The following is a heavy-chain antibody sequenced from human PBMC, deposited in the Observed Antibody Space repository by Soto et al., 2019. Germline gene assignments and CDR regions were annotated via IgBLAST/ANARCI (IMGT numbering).Heavy chain of an antibody. J-gene: IGHJ4*02. CDR2: IFDSGST. D-gene: IGHD6-13*01. CDR1: GGSISSYY. Sequence: QVQLQESGPGLVKPSETLSLTRTVSGGSISSYYWSWIRQPPGKGLEWIGNIFDSGSTNYNPSLKSRVTIPVDTSKNRFSLRVRSVTAADTAVYYCARVGAAAAPGYFDYWGQGTLVTVSS. CDR3: ARVGAAAAPGYFDY. V-gene: IGHV4-59*01.